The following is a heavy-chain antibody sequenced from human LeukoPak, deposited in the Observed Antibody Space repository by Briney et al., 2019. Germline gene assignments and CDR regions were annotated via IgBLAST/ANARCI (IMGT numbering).Heavy chain of an antibody. J-gene: IGHJ4*02. CDR3: ARAKVLVPDH. CDR1: GYTFTAYY. Sequence: ASVKVSCKTSGYTFTAYYMHWVRQAPGQGLEWMGWINPNSGGTNFAQKFQGRVTMTSDTSISTAYMELSSLRSDDTAIYYCARAKVLVPDHWGQGTLVTVSS. CDR2: INPNSGGT. V-gene: IGHV1-2*02.